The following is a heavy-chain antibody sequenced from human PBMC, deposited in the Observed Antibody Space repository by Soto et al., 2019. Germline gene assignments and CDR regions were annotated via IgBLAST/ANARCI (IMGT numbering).Heavy chain of an antibody. CDR2: IIPIFGTA. D-gene: IGHD4-17*01. CDR1: GGTFSSYA. CDR3: ARGVTPAYGDYSPGDY. V-gene: IGHV1-69*01. J-gene: IGHJ4*02. Sequence: QVQLVQSGAEVKKPGSSVKVSCKASGGTFSSYAISGVRQAPGQGLEWMGGIIPIFGTANYAQKFQGRVTITADESTSTAYMELSSLRYEDTAVYYCARGVTPAYGDYSPGDYWGQGTLVTVSS.